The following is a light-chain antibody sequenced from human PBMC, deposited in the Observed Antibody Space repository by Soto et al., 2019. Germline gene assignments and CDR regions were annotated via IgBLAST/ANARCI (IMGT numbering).Light chain of an antibody. CDR3: YSYAGENLYV. J-gene: IGLJ1*01. Sequence: SVLTHPASVSASPGQSITIPCTGTSSDVGSYNLVSWFQQHPGKVPKLLIYEGTKRPSGLSDRFSGSKSGTTASLTISGLQAEDEAHYYCYSYAGENLYVFGTGTRSPS. V-gene: IGLV2-23*01. CDR1: SSDVGSYNL. CDR2: EGT.